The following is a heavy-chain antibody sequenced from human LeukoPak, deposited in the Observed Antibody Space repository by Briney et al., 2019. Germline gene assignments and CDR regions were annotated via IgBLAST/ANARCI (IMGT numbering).Heavy chain of an antibody. CDR3: ARVGREVGATSTNYFDY. V-gene: IGHV1-3*01. D-gene: IGHD1-26*01. CDR2: INAGNGNT. Sequence: ASVTVSCKASGYTFTSYAMHWVRQAPGQRLEWMGWINAGNGNTKYSQKFQGRVTITRDTSASTGYMELSSLRSEDTAVYYCARVGREVGATSTNYFDYWGQGTLVTVSS. J-gene: IGHJ4*02. CDR1: GYTFTSYA.